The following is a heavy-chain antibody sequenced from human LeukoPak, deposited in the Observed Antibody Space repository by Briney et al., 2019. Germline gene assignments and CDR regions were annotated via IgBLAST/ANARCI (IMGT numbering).Heavy chain of an antibody. CDR1: GGSISSGDYY. Sequence: SSQTLSLTCTVSGGSISSGDYYWSWIRQPPGKGLEWIGYIYYSGSTYYNPSLKSRVTISVDTSKNQFSLKLSSVTAADTAVYYCARDLRYYGSGSYSWFDPWGQGTLVTVSS. CDR3: ARDLRYYGSGSYSWFDP. D-gene: IGHD3-10*01. J-gene: IGHJ5*02. CDR2: IYYSGST. V-gene: IGHV4-30-4*01.